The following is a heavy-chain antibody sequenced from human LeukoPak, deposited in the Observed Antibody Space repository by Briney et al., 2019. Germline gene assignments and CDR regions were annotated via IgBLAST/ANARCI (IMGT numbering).Heavy chain of an antibody. CDR1: GGSISGYY. D-gene: IGHD4-23*01. CDR3: ARRTVVLDY. CDR2: IHYSGST. Sequence: PSETLPLTCTVSGGSISGYYWSWIRQPPGKGLEWIGYIHYSGSTTYNPSLKSRVTMSVDTSKNQFSLKLTSVTAADTAVYYCARRTVVLDYWGQGTLVTVSS. V-gene: IGHV4-59*01. J-gene: IGHJ4*02.